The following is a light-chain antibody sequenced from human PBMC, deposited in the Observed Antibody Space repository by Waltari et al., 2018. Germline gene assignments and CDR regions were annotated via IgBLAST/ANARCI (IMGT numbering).Light chain of an antibody. J-gene: IGLJ2*01. CDR3: FSYAGSNSFA. V-gene: IGLV2-23*02. CDR2: DVS. Sequence: QSALTQPASVSGSPGQSITVSCIGTSNDIGRYNFVSWFQQHPGRAPKLMIYDVSERPLGVSNRFSGSKSGNTASLTIFGLQAEDEADYYCFSYAGSNSFAFGGGTRVTVL. CDR1: SNDIGRYNF.